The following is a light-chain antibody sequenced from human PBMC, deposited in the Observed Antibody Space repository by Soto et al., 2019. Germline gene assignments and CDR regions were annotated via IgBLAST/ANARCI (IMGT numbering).Light chain of an antibody. Sequence: EIVLTQSPATLSLSPGERATLSCRASQSVSSYLAWYQQKPGQAPRLLIYDASSRATGIPARFSGSGSGTDFTLTISSLEPEDFAVYYCQQRSNWPRTFGQGTKVDNK. CDR2: DAS. V-gene: IGKV3-11*01. J-gene: IGKJ1*01. CDR3: QQRSNWPRT. CDR1: QSVSSY.